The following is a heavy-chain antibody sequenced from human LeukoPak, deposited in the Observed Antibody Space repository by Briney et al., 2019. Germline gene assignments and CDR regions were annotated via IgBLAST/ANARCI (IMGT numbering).Heavy chain of an antibody. J-gene: IGHJ4*02. CDR1: GFIFSSYA. CDR2: ISGSGSTR. Sequence: GGSLRLSCAASGFIFSSYALSWVRQAPGKGLEWVSTISGSGSTRHSADFVKGRFTISRDNSKNTLYLQMNSLRVEDTAVYYCAKYYSTSGSSGGRVFDYWGQGTLVTVSS. V-gene: IGHV3-23*01. D-gene: IGHD3-10*01. CDR3: AKYYSTSGSSGGRVFDY.